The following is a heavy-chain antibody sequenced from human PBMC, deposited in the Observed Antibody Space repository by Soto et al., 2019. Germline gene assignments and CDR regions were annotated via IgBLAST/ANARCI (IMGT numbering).Heavy chain of an antibody. CDR3: AKDGPYDTTLGAFDI. D-gene: IGHD3-22*01. CDR1: GFTFSSYD. Sequence: QVQLVESGGGVVQPGRSLRLSCAASGFTFSSYDMHWVRQAPGKGLEWVAVISYDGSNKYYADSVKGRFTISRDNSKNSRYLQMNSLRAEDTAVYYCAKDGPYDTTLGAFDIWGQGTMVTVSS. V-gene: IGHV3-30*18. CDR2: ISYDGSNK. J-gene: IGHJ3*02.